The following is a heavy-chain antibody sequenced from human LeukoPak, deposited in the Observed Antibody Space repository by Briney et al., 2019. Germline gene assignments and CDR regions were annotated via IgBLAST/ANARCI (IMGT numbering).Heavy chain of an antibody. CDR1: GGSFSGYY. D-gene: IGHD1-14*01. J-gene: IGHJ6*03. V-gene: IGHV4-34*01. CDR2: INHSGST. Sequence: PSETLSLTCAVYGGSFSGYYWSWIRQPPGKGLEWIGEINHSGSTNYNPSLKSRVTISVDTSKNQFSLKLSSVTAADTAVYYCARRKYGANYYYYYMDVWGKGTTVTISS. CDR3: ARRKYGANYYYYYMDV.